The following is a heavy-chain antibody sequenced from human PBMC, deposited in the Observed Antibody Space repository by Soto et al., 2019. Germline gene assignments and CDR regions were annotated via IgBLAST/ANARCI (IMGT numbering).Heavy chain of an antibody. CDR2: IHYSGST. CDR1: GGSISSYY. Sequence: QVQLQESGPGLVKPSETLSLTCTVSGGSISSYYWNWIRQPPGKGLEWIAYIHYSGSTNYNSSLKSRVTMSVDTSKNQFSLKMRSVTAADTAVYYCARWGGGMDVWGQGTTVTVSS. V-gene: IGHV4-59*01. D-gene: IGHD3-16*01. CDR3: ARWGGGMDV. J-gene: IGHJ6*02.